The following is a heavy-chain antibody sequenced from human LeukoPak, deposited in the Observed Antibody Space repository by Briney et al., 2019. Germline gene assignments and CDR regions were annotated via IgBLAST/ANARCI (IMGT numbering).Heavy chain of an antibody. CDR2: INRDGSST. V-gene: IGHV3-74*01. CDR3: ARVSGLVGFDY. CDR1: GHTFSSYW. D-gene: IGHD6-19*01. J-gene: IGHJ4*02. Sequence: GGSLRLSCAASGHTFSSYWMHWGRQAPGEGLGWVSRINRDGSSTSYADSVKCRFTISRDNAKNTLYLQMNSLRAEDTAVYYCARVSGLVGFDYWGQGTLVTVSS.